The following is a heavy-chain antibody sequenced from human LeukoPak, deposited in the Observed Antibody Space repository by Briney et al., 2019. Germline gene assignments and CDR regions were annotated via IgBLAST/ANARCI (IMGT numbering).Heavy chain of an antibody. CDR3: ARDNSVRDEAWWFNP. CDR2: ISPSGGST. D-gene: IGHD5-24*01. J-gene: IGHJ5*02. Sequence: ASVKVSCKAFGYTFTCYWMHWVRQAPGQGPGLVGVISPSGGSTIYAQKFKGRVTLTRDRSTSTDYLELSSLRSEDTAVYYCARDNSVRDEAWWFNPWGQGTLVTVSS. CDR1: GYTFTCYW. V-gene: IGHV1-46*01.